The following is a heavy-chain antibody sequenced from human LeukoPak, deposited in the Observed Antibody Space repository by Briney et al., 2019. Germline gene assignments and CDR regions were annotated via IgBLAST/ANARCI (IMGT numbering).Heavy chain of an antibody. V-gene: IGHV3-30*02. D-gene: IGHD2-8*02. J-gene: IGHJ4*02. CDR3: ARESGGGHHSAGPKY. CDR1: GFVFSDYG. CDR2: VRYNGGND. Sequence: GGSLRLSCVASGFVFSDYGMHWVRQAPGKGLEWVGFVRYNGGNDYYADPMKGRFTISRDNSKNRLYLQMNSLRAEDTAVYSCARESGGGHHSAGPKYWGLGTLVTVSS.